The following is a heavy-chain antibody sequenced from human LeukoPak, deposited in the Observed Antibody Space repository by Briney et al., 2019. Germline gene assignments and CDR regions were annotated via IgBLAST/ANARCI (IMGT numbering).Heavy chain of an antibody. V-gene: IGHV4-61*01. Sequence: SETLSLTCTVSGGSISSSSYYWSWIRQPPGKGLEWIGYIYYSGSTNYNPSLKSRVTISVDTSKNQFSLKLSSVTAADTAVYYCARDVQPGAFDIWGQGTMVTVSS. CDR2: IYYSGST. D-gene: IGHD1-14*01. J-gene: IGHJ3*02. CDR1: GGSISSSSYY. CDR3: ARDVQPGAFDI.